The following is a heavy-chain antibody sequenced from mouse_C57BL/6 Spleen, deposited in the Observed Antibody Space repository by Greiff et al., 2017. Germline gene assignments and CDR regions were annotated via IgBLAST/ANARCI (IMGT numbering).Heavy chain of an antibody. J-gene: IGHJ1*03. Sequence: EVNVVESGEGLVKPGGSLKLSCAASGFTFSSYAMSWVRQTPEKRLEWVAYISSGGDYIYYADTVKGRFTISRDNARNTLYLQMSSLKSEDTAMYYCTRESGNYGYFDVWGTGTTVTVSS. CDR1: GFTFSSYA. V-gene: IGHV5-9-1*02. CDR2: ISSGGDYI. D-gene: IGHD1-3*01. CDR3: TRESGNYGYFDV.